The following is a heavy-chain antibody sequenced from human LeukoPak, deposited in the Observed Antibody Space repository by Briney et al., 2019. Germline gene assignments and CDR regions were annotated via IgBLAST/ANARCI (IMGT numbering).Heavy chain of an antibody. CDR2: LSSDGNSK. V-gene: IGHV3-30-3*01. D-gene: IGHD2-15*01. CDR1: GFTFSSYA. J-gene: IGHJ3*02. CDR3: ARDCGGGSCYGPYDAFDI. Sequence: GGSLRLSCEASGFTFSSYAFHWVRQAPGKGLEWVAFLSSDGNSKYYADSVKGRFTISRDNSKNTLYLQMNSLRAEDTAVYYCARDCGGGSCYGPYDAFDIWGQGTMVTVSS.